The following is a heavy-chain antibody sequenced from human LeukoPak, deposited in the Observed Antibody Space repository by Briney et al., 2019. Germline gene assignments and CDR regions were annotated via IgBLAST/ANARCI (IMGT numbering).Heavy chain of an antibody. V-gene: IGHV3-74*01. D-gene: IGHD6-13*01. CDR1: GFTFSSYW. Sequence: GGSLRLSCAASGFTFSSYWMPWVRQAPGKGLVWVSRINSDGSSTSYADSVKGRFTISRDNAKNTLYLQMNSLRAEDTAVYYCARDAGGIAAAGLLPWGQGTLVTVSS. CDR2: INSDGSST. CDR3: ARDAGGIAAAGLLP. J-gene: IGHJ5*02.